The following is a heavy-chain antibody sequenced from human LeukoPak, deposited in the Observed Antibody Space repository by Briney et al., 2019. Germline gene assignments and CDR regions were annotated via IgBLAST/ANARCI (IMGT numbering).Heavy chain of an antibody. CDR3: ARSQYQLLYSP. CDR2: IYYSGST. Sequence: SETLSLTCTVSGGSISSYYWSWIRQPPGKGLEWIGYIYYSGSTNYNPSLKSRVTISVDTSKNQFSLRLSSVTAADTAVYYCARSQYQLLYSPWGQGTLVTVSS. D-gene: IGHD2-2*02. CDR1: GGSISSYY. J-gene: IGHJ5*02. V-gene: IGHV4-59*01.